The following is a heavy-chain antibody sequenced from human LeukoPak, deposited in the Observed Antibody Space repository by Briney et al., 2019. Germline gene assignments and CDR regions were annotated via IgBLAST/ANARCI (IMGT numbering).Heavy chain of an antibody. D-gene: IGHD5-18*01. CDR3: AGGGWIQLWPTTYYFDY. CDR2: INHSGST. CDR1: GGSFSGYY. Sequence: KPSETLSLTCAVYGGSFSGYYWSWIRQPPGKGLEWIGEINHSGSTNYNPSLKSRVTISVDTSKNQFSLKLSSVTAADTAVYYCAGGGWIQLWPTTYYFDYWGQGTLVTVSS. J-gene: IGHJ4*02. V-gene: IGHV4-34*01.